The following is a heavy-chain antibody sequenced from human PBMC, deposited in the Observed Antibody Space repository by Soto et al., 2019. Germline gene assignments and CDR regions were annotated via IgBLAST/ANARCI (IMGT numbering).Heavy chain of an antibody. CDR1: GFTLSSYG. J-gene: IGHJ4*02. D-gene: IGHD3-22*01. V-gene: IGHV3-30*18. CDR3: AKEAWAHYDSSGYYPGVDY. CDR2: ISYDGSNK. Sequence: GGSLRLSCAASGFTLSSYGMHWVRQAPGKGLEWVAGISYDGSNKYYADSVKGRFAISRDNSKKTLYLQMDSLRVEDTAVYYCAKEAWAHYDSSGYYPGVDYWGQGTLVTVSS.